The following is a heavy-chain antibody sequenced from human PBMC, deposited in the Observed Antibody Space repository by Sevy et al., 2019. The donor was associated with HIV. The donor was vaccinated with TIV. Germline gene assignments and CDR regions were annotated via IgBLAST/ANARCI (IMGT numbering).Heavy chain of an antibody. J-gene: IGHJ6*01. CDR2: IYYSGST. CDR1: GGSISRSSYY. V-gene: IGHV4-39*01. D-gene: IGHD3-22*01. Sequence: SENLSLTCTVSGGSISRSSYYWGWFRQPPGRGLEWIGNIYYSGSTSYNASLKSRVTISIDTSKNQFSLKLSSVTAADTAVYYCARHTYYYVSSGYSHYVMDVWGQGTTVTVSS. CDR3: ARHTYYYVSSGYSHYVMDV.